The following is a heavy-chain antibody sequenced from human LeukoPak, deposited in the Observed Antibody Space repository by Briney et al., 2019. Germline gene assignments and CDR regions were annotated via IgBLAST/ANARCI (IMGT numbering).Heavy chain of an antibody. Sequence: SVKVSCKASGDSFTFTSHAITWVRQALGQGLEWMGGFIPIYGSANYAQKFQGRVTIISDEATRTVYMELSSLRPEDSAVYYCAGFFYDNSGDAFDIWGQGTMVTVSS. CDR3: AGFFYDNSGDAFDI. CDR1: GDSFTFTSHA. CDR2: FIPIYGSA. V-gene: IGHV1-69*13. D-gene: IGHD3-22*01. J-gene: IGHJ3*02.